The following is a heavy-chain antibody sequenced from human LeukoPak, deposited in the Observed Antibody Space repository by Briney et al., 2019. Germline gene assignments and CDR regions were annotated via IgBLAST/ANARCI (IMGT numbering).Heavy chain of an antibody. Sequence: ASVKVSCRTSGYTFTSYGINWVRQAPGQGLEWMGWISADNGNTNYAQRVQGRVTMTTDTSTSTAYMELRSLRSDDTAVYYCAREIGPIQLHLWGSAFDYWGQGTLVTVSS. D-gene: IGHD5-18*01. V-gene: IGHV1-18*01. CDR2: ISADNGNT. CDR1: GYTFTSYG. J-gene: IGHJ4*02. CDR3: AREIGPIQLHLWGSAFDY.